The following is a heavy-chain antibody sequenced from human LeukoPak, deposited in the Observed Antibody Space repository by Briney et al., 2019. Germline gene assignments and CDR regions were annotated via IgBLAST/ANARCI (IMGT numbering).Heavy chain of an antibody. V-gene: IGHV4-61*02. CDR3: AKIPFPTSGTYLDY. CDR1: GGSISSGSYY. D-gene: IGHD1-26*01. CDR2: IYTSGST. Sequence: PSETLSLTCTVSGGSISSGSYYWGWIRQPAGKGLEWIGRIYTSGSTNYNPSLKSRVTISVDTSKNQFSLKLSSVTAADTAVYYCAKIPFPTSGTYLDYWGQGTLVTVSS. J-gene: IGHJ4*02.